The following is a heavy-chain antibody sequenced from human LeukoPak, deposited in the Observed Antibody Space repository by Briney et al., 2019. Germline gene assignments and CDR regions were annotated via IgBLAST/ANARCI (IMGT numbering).Heavy chain of an antibody. CDR1: GGSISSYY. CDR2: IYHSGST. V-gene: IGHV4-59*12. D-gene: IGHD1-14*01. J-gene: IGHJ4*02. Sequence: SETLSLTCTVSGGSISSYYWSWIRQPPGKGLEWIGYIYHSGSTYYNPSLKSRVTISVDRSKNQFSLKLSSVTAADTAVYYCGGGLTTVDYWGQGTLVTVPS. CDR3: GGGLTTVDY.